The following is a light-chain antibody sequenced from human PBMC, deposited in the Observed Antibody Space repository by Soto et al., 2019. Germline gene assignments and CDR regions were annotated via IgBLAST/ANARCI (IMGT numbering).Light chain of an antibody. CDR1: QGISRY. CDR2: EAS. Sequence: QLTQSPSSLSASVGDRVTITCRASQGISRYLAWYQQKPGKVPKLLISEASTLESGVPSRFSGGGFGTDFTLTISSLQPEDVAIYYCQQIYRYPLTFGGGTKVEIK. V-gene: IGKV1-9*01. J-gene: IGKJ4*01. CDR3: QQIYRYPLT.